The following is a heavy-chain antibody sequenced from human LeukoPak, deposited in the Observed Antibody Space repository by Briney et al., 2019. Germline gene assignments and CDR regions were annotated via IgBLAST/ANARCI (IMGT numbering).Heavy chain of an antibody. Sequence: PSETLSLTCTVSGGSISGFYWNWIRQPPGKGLEWIGYVYYSGNTNYNPSLKSRVTISVDTSKNQFSLKLSSVTAADTAVYYCARDIDYLSSSSSWGQGTLVTVSS. V-gene: IGHV4-59*01. CDR1: GGSISGFY. CDR3: ARDIDYLSSSSS. D-gene: IGHD6-13*01. J-gene: IGHJ5*02. CDR2: VYYSGNT.